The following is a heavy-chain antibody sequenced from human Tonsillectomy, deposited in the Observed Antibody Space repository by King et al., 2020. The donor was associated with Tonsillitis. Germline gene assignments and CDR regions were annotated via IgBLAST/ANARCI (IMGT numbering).Heavy chain of an antibody. D-gene: IGHD1-14*01. V-gene: IGHV3-7*01. Sequence: VQLVESGGGLVQPGGSLRLSCAASEVIFSTYWMTWVRQGPGMGLQCVADISPDGSEKYYVDSVKGRFSVSRENAKNLLYLQMSDLRAEDTAVYYCTADLNWRTGDYWGQGALVTVSS. CDR2: ISPDGSEK. CDR3: TADLNWRTGDY. CDR1: EVIFSTYW. J-gene: IGHJ4*02.